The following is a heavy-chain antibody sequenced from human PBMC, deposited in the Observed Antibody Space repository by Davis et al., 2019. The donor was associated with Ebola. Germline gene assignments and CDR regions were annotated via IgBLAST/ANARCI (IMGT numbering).Heavy chain of an antibody. CDR1: GFTVSSNY. CDR2: IYSGGST. J-gene: IGHJ4*02. V-gene: IGHV3-53*01. D-gene: IGHD6-19*01. CDR3: ARDRRGQYSSGWPHFDY. Sequence: PGGSLRLSCAASGFTVSSNYMSWVRQAPGKGLEWVSVIYSGGSTYYADSVKGRFTISRNNSKNTLYLQMNSLRDEDTAVYYCARDRRGQYSSGWPHFDYWGQGTLVTVSS.